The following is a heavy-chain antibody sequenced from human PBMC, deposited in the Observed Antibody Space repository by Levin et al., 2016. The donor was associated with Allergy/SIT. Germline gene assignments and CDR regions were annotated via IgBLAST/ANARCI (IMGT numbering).Heavy chain of an antibody. CDR2: ISGSGGST. V-gene: IGHV3-23*01. D-gene: IGHD3-3*01. CDR1: GFTFSSYA. CDR3: AKDKEWLPRFDP. Sequence: GESLKISCAASGFTFSSYAMSWVRQAPGKGLEWVSAISGSGGSTYYADSVKGRFTISRDNSKNTLYLQMNSLRAEDTAVYYCAKDKEWLPRFDPWGQGTLVTVSS. J-gene: IGHJ5*02.